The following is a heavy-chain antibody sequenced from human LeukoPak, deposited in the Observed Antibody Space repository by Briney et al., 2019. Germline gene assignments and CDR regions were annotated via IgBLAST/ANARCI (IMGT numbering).Heavy chain of an antibody. D-gene: IGHD5-18*01. CDR3: ARGGYYNWFDP. J-gene: IGHJ5*02. CDR2: IYSGGST. CDR1: EFSVGSNY. Sequence: GGSLRLSCAASEFSVGSNYMTWVRQAPGKGLEWVSLIYSGGSTYYADSVKGRFTISRDNSKNTLYLQMNSLRAEDTAVYYCARGGYYNWFDPWGQGTLVTVSS. V-gene: IGHV3-66*01.